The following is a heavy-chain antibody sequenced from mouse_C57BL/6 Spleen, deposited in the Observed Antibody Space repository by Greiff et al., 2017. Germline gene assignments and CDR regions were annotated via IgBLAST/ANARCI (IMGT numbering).Heavy chain of an antibody. Sequence: VHVKQSGPELVKPGASVKISCKASGYSFTDYNMNWVKQSNGKSLEWIGVINPNYGTTSYNQKFKGKATLTVDQSSSTAYMQLNSLTSEDSAVYYCAGEYDYDEPWFAYWGQGTLVTVSA. CDR3: AGEYDYDEPWFAY. D-gene: IGHD2-4*01. V-gene: IGHV1-39*01. CDR1: GYSFTDYN. CDR2: INPNYGTT. J-gene: IGHJ3*01.